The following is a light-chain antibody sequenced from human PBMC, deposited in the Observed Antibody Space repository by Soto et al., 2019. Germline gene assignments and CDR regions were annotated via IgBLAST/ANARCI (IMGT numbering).Light chain of an antibody. Sequence: QSALAQPSSVSGSPGQSITISCTGTSTDVGGYNYVSWYQHHSGKAPKLLIYVVSGRPSGVPDRFSGSKSGNAASLTISGLQAEDEADYYCSSFTTSHTYIFGTGTKVTVL. CDR1: STDVGGYNY. V-gene: IGLV2-14*03. CDR3: SSFTTSHTYI. J-gene: IGLJ1*01. CDR2: VVS.